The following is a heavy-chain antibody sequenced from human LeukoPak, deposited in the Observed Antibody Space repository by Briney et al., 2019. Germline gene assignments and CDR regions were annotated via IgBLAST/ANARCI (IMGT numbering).Heavy chain of an antibody. CDR1: GYTLTELS. CDR3: ATGPRPPSGYDGFDY. Sequence: GASVKVSCTVSGYTLTELSMHWVRQAPGKGLEWMGGFDPEDGETIYAQKFQGRVTMTEDTSTDTAYMELSSLRSEDTAVYYCATGPRPPSGYDGFDYWGQGTLVTVSS. CDR2: FDPEDGET. D-gene: IGHD5-12*01. J-gene: IGHJ4*02. V-gene: IGHV1-24*01.